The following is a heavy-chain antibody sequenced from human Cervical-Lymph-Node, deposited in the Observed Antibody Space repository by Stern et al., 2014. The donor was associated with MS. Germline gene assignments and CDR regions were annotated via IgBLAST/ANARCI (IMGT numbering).Heavy chain of an antibody. CDR1: GFTFSGAA. J-gene: IGHJ4*02. CDR2: IRSKANNYAT. D-gene: IGHD1-1*01. CDR3: TKPSTTGGFDF. Sequence: EMQLVESGGGLVQPGGSLKLSCAASGFTFSGAAVHWVRQASGKGLEWVGRIRSKANNYATAYAASVTGRFTISRDDSKNTAYLQMNSLKTEDTAVYYCTKPSTTGGFDFWGQGTLVTVSS. V-gene: IGHV3-73*01.